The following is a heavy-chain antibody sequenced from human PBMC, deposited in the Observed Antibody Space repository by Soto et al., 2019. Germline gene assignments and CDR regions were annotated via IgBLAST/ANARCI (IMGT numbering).Heavy chain of an antibody. J-gene: IGHJ4*02. Sequence: GGSLRLSCAASGFTFRNAWMSWFRQAPGKGLEWVGRIKSKTDGGTTDYAAPVKGRFTISRDDSKNTLYLQMNSLKTEDTAVYYCTTEVYYDILTGYYYFDYWGQGTLVTVSS. V-gene: IGHV3-15*01. CDR2: IKSKTDGGTT. CDR3: TTEVYYDILTGYYYFDY. D-gene: IGHD3-9*01. CDR1: GFTFRNAW.